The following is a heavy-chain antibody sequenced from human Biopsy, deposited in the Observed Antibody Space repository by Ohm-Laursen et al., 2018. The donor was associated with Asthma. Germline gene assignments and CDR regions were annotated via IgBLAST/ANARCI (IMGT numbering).Heavy chain of an antibody. CDR1: GGTFNTYV. V-gene: IGHV1-69*13. Sequence: VASVKVSCKPFGGTFNTYVIGWVRQAPGQGLEWMGGINSVFGTTTYPQKFQDRVTITADDSTSTVYMELSSLRSEDTAVYYCARKAGSCISRTCYSLDLWGQGTLVTVSS. J-gene: IGHJ5*02. CDR3: ARKAGSCISRTCYSLDL. D-gene: IGHD2-2*01. CDR2: INSVFGTT.